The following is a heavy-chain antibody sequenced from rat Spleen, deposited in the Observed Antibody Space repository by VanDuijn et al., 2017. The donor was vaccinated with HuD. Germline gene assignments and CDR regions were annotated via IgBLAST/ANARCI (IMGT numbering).Heavy chain of an antibody. V-gene: IGHV5S10*01. J-gene: IGHJ4*01. CDR3: ATHHYPGAVMDA. Sequence: EVQLVESGGGLVQPGRSLKLSCAASGFTFSDYNMAWVRQAPKKGLEWVATIIYDGSRTYYRDSVKGRFTISRDNAKSTLYLQMDSLRSEDTATYYCATHHYPGAVMDAWGQGASVTVSS. D-gene: IGHD1-4*01. CDR2: IIYDGSRT. CDR1: GFTFSDYN.